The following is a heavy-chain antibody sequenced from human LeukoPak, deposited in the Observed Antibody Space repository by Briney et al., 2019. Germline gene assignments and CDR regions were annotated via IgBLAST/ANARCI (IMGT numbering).Heavy chain of an antibody. Sequence: ASVKVSCKASGYTFTGYYMHWVRQAPGQGLEWMGWINPNSGGTNYAQKFQGRDTMTRDTSISTAYMELSRLRSDDTAVYYCARAGGDYGNWFDPWGQGTLVTVSS. D-gene: IGHD4-17*01. V-gene: IGHV1-2*02. CDR1: GYTFTGYY. CDR2: INPNSGGT. J-gene: IGHJ5*02. CDR3: ARAGGDYGNWFDP.